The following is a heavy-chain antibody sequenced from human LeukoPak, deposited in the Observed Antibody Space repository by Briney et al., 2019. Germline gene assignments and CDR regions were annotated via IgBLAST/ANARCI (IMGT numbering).Heavy chain of an antibody. J-gene: IGHJ6*03. CDR2: INWNGGST. CDR3: ARDACPYCSGGSPPLYYYYYMDV. V-gene: IGHV3-20*04. CDR1: GFTFDDYG. Sequence: GGSLRLSCAASGFTFDDYGMSWVRQAPGKGPEWVSGINWNGGSTGYADSVKGRFTISRDNAKNSLYLQMNSLRAEDTALYYCARDACPYCSGGSPPLYYYYYMDVWGKGTTVTVSS. D-gene: IGHD2-15*01.